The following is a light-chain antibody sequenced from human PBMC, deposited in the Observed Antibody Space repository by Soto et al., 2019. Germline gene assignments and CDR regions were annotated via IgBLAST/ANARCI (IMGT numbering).Light chain of an antibody. CDR3: SSYTSSSTRMV. CDR2: DVS. Sequence: QSALTQPASVSGSPGQSITISCTGTSSDVGGYNYVSWYQQHPGKAPKLMIYDVSTRPSGVSNRFSGSKSGNTASLTISGLQAEDEADYYCSSYTSSSTRMVFGGGTKLTVL. CDR1: SSDVGGYNY. V-gene: IGLV2-14*01. J-gene: IGLJ3*02.